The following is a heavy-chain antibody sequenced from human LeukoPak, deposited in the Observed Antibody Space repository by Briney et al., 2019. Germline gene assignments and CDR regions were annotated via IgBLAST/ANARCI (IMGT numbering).Heavy chain of an antibody. CDR3: ARDALYGSGPFDY. J-gene: IGHJ4*02. CDR2: ISYDGSNK. CDR1: GFTFSSYA. V-gene: IGHV3-30-3*01. Sequence: GRSLRLSCAASGFTFSSYAMHWVRQAPGKGLEWVAVISYDGSNKYYADSVKGRFTISRDNSKNTLYLQMNSLRAEDTAVYYCARDALYGSGPFDYWGQGTLVTVSS. D-gene: IGHD3-10*01.